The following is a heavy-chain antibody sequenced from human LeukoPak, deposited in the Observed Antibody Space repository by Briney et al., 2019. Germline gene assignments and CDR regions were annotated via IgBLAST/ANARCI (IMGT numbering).Heavy chain of an antibody. J-gene: IGHJ4*02. Sequence: GGSLRLSCAASGFTVSSNYMSWVRQAPGKGLEWVSVISGSGGITYYADSVKGRFTISRDNSKSTLYLQMNSLRAEDTAVYYCARGVAAAGTPSDYWGQGTLVTFSS. D-gene: IGHD6-13*01. CDR3: ARGVAAAGTPSDY. CDR2: ISGSGGIT. CDR1: GFTVSSNY. V-gene: IGHV3-23*01.